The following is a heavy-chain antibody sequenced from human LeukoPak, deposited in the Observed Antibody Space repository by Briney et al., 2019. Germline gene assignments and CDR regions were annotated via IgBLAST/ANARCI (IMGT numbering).Heavy chain of an antibody. V-gene: IGHV4-59*08. CDR3: ARRELAYYFDY. Sequence: SETLSLTCTVSGDSISSYYWSWIRQPPGKGLEWIGYIYYDGSTKYNPSLKSRVTISVDTSKNQFSLKLSSVTAADTDVYYCARRELAYYFDYWGQGTLVTVSS. J-gene: IGHJ4*02. CDR2: IYYDGST. D-gene: IGHD3-10*01. CDR1: GDSISSYY.